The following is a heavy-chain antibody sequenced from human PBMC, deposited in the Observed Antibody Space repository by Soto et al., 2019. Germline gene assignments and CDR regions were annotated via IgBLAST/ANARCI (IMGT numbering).Heavy chain of an antibody. CDR1: GGSISSGGYS. D-gene: IGHD3-3*01. Sequence: SETLSLTCAVSGGSISSGGYSWSWIRQPPGKGLEWIGYIYHSGSTYYNPSLKSRVTISVDRSKNQFSLKLSSVTAADTAVYYCARGKYDFWSGYYYQYGMDVWGQGTTVTVSS. V-gene: IGHV4-30-2*01. CDR3: ARGKYDFWSGYYYQYGMDV. J-gene: IGHJ6*02. CDR2: IYHSGST.